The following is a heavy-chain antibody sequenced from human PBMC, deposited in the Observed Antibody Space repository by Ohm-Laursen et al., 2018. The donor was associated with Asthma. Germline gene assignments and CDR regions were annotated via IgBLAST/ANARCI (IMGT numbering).Heavy chain of an antibody. CDR1: RGTFSSYA. V-gene: IGHV1-69*01. CDR2: IIPIFGTA. Sequence: SSVKVSCKASRGTFSSYAISWVRQAPGQGLEWMGGIIPIFGTANYAQKFQGRVTITADESTSTAYMELSSLRSEDTAVYYCAKHSYSTYYYGMDVWGQGTTVTVSS. D-gene: IGHD2/OR15-2a*01. CDR3: AKHSYSTYYYGMDV. J-gene: IGHJ6*02.